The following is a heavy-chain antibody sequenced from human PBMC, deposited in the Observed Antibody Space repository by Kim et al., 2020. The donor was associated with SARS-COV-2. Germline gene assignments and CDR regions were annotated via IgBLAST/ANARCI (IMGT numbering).Heavy chain of an antibody. Sequence: AESVKGRFTISRDNSKNTLYLQMNSLRAEDTAVYYCARTSSGSYYYGMDVWGQGTTVTVSS. J-gene: IGHJ6*02. CDR3: ARTSSGSYYYGMDV. D-gene: IGHD1-26*01. V-gene: IGHV3-30*01.